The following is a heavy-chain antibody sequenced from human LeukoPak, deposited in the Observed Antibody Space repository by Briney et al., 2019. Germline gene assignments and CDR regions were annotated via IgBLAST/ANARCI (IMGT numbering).Heavy chain of an antibody. D-gene: IGHD6-13*01. CDR2: ISGSGGST. Sequence: GSLRLSCAASGFTFSSYAMSWVRQAPGKGLEWVSAISGSGGSTYYADSVKGRFTISRDNSKNTLYLQMNSLRAEDTAVYYCAKDHLRYIAAAGTNWFDPWGQGTLVTVSS. J-gene: IGHJ5*02. CDR1: GFTFSSYA. CDR3: AKDHLRYIAAAGTNWFDP. V-gene: IGHV3-23*01.